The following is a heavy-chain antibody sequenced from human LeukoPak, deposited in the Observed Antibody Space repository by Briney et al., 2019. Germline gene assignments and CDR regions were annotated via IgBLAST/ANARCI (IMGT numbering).Heavy chain of an antibody. Sequence: GGSLRLSCAASGLTFSSYSMNWVRQAPGKGLEWVSSISSSSSYIYYADSVKGRFTISRDNAKNSLYLQMNSLRAEDTAVYYCARNSDPLFWSGYSYGMDVWGQGTTVTVSS. V-gene: IGHV3-21*01. CDR2: ISSSSSYI. CDR1: GLTFSSYS. CDR3: ARNSDPLFWSGYSYGMDV. D-gene: IGHD3-3*01. J-gene: IGHJ6*02.